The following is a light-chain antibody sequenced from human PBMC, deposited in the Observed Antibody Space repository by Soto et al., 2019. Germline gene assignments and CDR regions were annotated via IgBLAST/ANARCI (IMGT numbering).Light chain of an antibody. CDR2: DAS. CDR3: QQYGSSGT. V-gene: IGKV3-20*01. Sequence: IVLTQSPGTLSLSPGDRATLSCRASQSVSYYLAWYQQKPGQAPRLLIYDASSRATGVPDRFSGSGSGTDFTLTISRLEPEDFAVYYCQQYGSSGTFGQGTKVDIK. J-gene: IGKJ1*01. CDR1: QSVSYY.